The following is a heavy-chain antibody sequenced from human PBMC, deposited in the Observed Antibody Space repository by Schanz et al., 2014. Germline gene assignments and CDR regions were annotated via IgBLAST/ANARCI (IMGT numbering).Heavy chain of an antibody. CDR2: ISPYTGNT. Sequence: QVQLEQSGAEVKKPGASVKVSCKTSGYAFSDYGITWVRQAPGQGLQGMGWISPYTGNTNNTQTLQGRTTLTTDTATSTAYRELRSLRSDDTAHYYCATMWAYDTITTCHALEAFEVWGQGTMVTVSS. CDR1: GYAFSDYG. CDR3: ATMWAYDTITTCHALEAFEV. J-gene: IGHJ3*01. D-gene: IGHD3-22*01. V-gene: IGHV1-18*01.